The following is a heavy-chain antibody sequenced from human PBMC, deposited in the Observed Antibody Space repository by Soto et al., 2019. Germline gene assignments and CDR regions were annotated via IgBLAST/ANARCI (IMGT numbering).Heavy chain of an antibody. CDR1: GGSLHDYY. J-gene: IGHJ4*02. CDR3: ARGGNIVMMLAAPFDF. D-gene: IGHD2-15*01. CDR2: INHRGTI. V-gene: IGHV4-34*01. Sequence: QVHLEQWGAGLLKPSETLSLTCGVSGGSLHDYYWSWIRQSPGKGLEWIGEINHRGTINYNPSLRSRVTISRDSSKNQFSLILASVTAADTALYYCARGGNIVMMLAAPFDFWGQGTLVTVSS.